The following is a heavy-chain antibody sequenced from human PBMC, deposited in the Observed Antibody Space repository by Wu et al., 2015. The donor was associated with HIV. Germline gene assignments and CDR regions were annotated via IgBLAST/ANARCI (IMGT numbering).Heavy chain of an antibody. J-gene: IGHJ6*03. CDR1: GYTFTGYY. CDR3: ASSCDTDMAWGSRTTNHMDV. D-gene: IGHD5-18*01. Sequence: QVQLVQSGAEVKKPGASVKVSCKASGYTFTGYYMHWVRQAPGQGLEWMGRIDPNSGGTNYAENFQGRVTMTRDTSISTVYMELSRLRSDRHRPCYYCASSCDTDMAWGSRTTNHMDV. V-gene: IGHV1-2*06. CDR2: IDPNSGGT.